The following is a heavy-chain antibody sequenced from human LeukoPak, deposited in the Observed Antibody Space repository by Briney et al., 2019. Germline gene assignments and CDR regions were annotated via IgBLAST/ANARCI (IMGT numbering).Heavy chain of an antibody. CDR1: GGTFSSYA. CDR3: ARVLDGKDAFDI. V-gene: IGHV1-69*04. CDR2: IIPIFGIA. J-gene: IGHJ3*02. Sequence: SVKVACKASGGTFSSYAISWVRQAPGQGLEWMGRIIPIFGIANYAQKFQGRVTITADKSTSTAYMELSSLRSEDTAVYYCARVLDGKDAFDIWGQGTMVTVSS. D-gene: IGHD1-26*01.